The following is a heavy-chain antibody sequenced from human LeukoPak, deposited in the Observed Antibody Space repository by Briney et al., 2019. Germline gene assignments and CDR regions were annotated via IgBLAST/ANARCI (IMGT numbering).Heavy chain of an antibody. J-gene: IGHJ6*02. CDR1: GGTFSSYA. CDR3: ARMGFYYYGMDV. V-gene: IGHV1-8*02. CDR2: MNPNSGNT. Sequence: GASVKVSCKASGGTFSSYAINWVRQATGQGLEWMGWMNPNSGNTGYAQKFQGRVTMTRNTSISTAYMELSSLRSEDTAVYYCARMGFYYYGMDVWGQGTTVTVSS. D-gene: IGHD3-16*01.